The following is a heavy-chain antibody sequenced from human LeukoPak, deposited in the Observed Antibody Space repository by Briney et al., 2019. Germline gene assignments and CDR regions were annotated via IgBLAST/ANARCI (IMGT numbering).Heavy chain of an antibody. CDR1: GGSISSGGYY. CDR3: ARDQGYSYGVDY. J-gene: IGHJ4*02. D-gene: IGHD5-18*01. Sequence: PSETLSLTCTVSGGSISSGGYYWSWIRQHPGKGLEWIGYIYYSGSTYYNPSLKSRVTISVDTSENQFSLKLSSVTAADTAVYYCARDQGYSYGVDYWGQGTLVTVSS. CDR2: IYYSGST. V-gene: IGHV4-31*03.